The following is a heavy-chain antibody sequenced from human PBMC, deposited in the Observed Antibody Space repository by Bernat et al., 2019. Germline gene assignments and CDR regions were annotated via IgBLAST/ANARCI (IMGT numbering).Heavy chain of an antibody. V-gene: IGHV3-66*01. Sequence: QVVESGGGLVQPGGSLRLTCEAAGFTVTNNHMAWVRQAPAKGLEWVSGIDGGGTTHYANFVKGRFTISRDNSRNMLSLQMNSLRADETVLYYCMGYGGHSVWGQGTQVIVSS. D-gene: IGHD2-21*02. J-gene: IGHJ4*02. CDR3: MGYGGHSV. CDR1: GFTVTNNH. CDR2: IDGGGTT.